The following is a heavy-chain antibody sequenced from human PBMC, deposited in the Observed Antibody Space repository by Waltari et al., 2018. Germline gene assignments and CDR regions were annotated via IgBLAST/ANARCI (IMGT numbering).Heavy chain of an antibody. J-gene: IGHJ4*02. CDR1: GFPFSNFG. D-gene: IGHD2-2*02. CDR3: AKDAFGNTYLDF. V-gene: IGHV3-30*02. Sequence: QVNLVESGGGVVQPGGSLRLSCSTSGFPFSNFGMHCVRQAPGKGLEWVALIWFDGSDKFYADAVRGRFTISRDNSARTLYLDMDSLRLDDTAMYYCAKDAFGNTYLDFWGQGTLVTVSS. CDR2: IWFDGSDK.